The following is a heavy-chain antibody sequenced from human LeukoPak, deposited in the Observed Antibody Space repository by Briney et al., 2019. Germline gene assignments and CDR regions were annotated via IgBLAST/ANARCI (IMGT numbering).Heavy chain of an antibody. CDR2: TYYRSKWYN. CDR1: GDSVSSNSAA. J-gene: IGHJ6*02. D-gene: IGHD3-22*01. CDR3: ARALSRGGTMIVVTDDGMDV. V-gene: IGHV6-1*01. Sequence: SQTLSLTCAISGDSVSSNSAAWNWIRQSPSSGLEWLGRTYYRSKWYNDYAVSVKSRITINPDTSKNQFSLQLNSVTPEDTAVYYRARALSRGGTMIVVTDDGMDVWGQGTTVTVSS.